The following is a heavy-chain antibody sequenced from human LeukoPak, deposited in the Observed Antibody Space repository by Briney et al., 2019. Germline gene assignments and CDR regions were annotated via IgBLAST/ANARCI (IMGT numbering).Heavy chain of an antibody. Sequence: SETLSLTCTVSGGSIGRNYWTWLRQPPGKGLEYIGYIYYTGATNYNPSLKSRVTISVDTSKNQFSLKMTSVTAADTAVYFCAKYGNSGWVIDNWGQGTLVTVSS. V-gene: IGHV4-59*08. CDR3: AKYGNSGWVIDN. CDR1: GGSIGRNY. CDR2: IYYTGAT. J-gene: IGHJ4*02. D-gene: IGHD6-19*01.